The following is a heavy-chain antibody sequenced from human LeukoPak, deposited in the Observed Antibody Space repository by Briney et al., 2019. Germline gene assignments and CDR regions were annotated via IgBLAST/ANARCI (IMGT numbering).Heavy chain of an antibody. CDR2: IKGDGSEN. Sequence: PGGSLRLSCAASGFTFSNYWMSWVRQAPGKGLEWVANIKGDGSENTYWDSVKGRFTISRDNSKNSLFLRMNSLRPEDTALYYCARDRTAEAGNDYYMGVWGNGTKVIVSS. J-gene: IGHJ6*03. V-gene: IGHV3-7*03. CDR1: GFTFSNYW. D-gene: IGHD6-13*01. CDR3: ARDRTAEAGNDYYMGV.